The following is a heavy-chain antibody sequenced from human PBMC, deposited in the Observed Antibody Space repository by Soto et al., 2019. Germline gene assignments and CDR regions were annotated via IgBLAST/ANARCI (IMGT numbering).Heavy chain of an antibody. CDR1: GFTFSSYA. V-gene: IGHV3-30-3*01. CDR2: ISYDGSNK. D-gene: IGHD2-21*02. J-gene: IGHJ3*02. Sequence: QVQLVESGGGVVQPGRSLRLSCAASGFTFSSYAMHWVRQAPGKGLEWVAVISYDGSNKNYADSVKGRFTISRDNSKNTLYLQMNSLRAEDTAVYYCARYIVVVTATYAFDIWGQGTMVTVSS. CDR3: ARYIVVVTATYAFDI.